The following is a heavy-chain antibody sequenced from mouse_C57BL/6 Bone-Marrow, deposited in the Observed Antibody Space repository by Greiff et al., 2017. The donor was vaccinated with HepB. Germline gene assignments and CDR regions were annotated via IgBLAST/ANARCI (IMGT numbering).Heavy chain of an antibody. CDR1: GYTFTSYW. J-gene: IGHJ2*01. Sequence: QVQLQQPGAELVKPGASVKMSCKASGYTFTSYWITWVKQRPGQGLEWIGDIYPGSGSTNYNEKFKSKATLTVDTSSSTAYMQLSSLTSEDSAVYYCAREGNFITTVGDYWGQGTTLTVSS. D-gene: IGHD1-1*01. CDR3: AREGNFITTVGDY. CDR2: IYPGSGST. V-gene: IGHV1-55*01.